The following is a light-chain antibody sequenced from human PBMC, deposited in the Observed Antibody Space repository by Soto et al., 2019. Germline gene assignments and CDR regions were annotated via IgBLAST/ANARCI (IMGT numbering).Light chain of an antibody. CDR1: QSVSSSY. Sequence: EIVLTQSPGTLSLSPGERATLSCRASQSVSSSYLAWYQQKPGQAPRLLIYGASSRATGIPDRFSGSGSGTDFTLTISRLEPEDFAVYYCQQYGTSPSLFALGPGTKVDIK. J-gene: IGKJ3*01. CDR2: GAS. V-gene: IGKV3-20*01. CDR3: QQYGTSPSLFA.